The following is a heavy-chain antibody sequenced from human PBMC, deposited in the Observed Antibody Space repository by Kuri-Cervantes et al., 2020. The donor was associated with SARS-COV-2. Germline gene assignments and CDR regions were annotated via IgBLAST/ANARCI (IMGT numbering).Heavy chain of an antibody. CDR1: GFRFTTYW. D-gene: IGHD1-26*01. CDR2: IYPTDSDT. CDR3: ARTRGSYYTDAFDL. Sequence: GESLKISCQGSGFRFTTYWIGWVRQMPGKGLEWMAIIYPTDSDTRYSPSFQGQVTLSADKSISTAYLQWSSLKASDSAMYYCARTRGSYYTDAFDLWGQGTMVTVSS. V-gene: IGHV5-51*01. J-gene: IGHJ3*01.